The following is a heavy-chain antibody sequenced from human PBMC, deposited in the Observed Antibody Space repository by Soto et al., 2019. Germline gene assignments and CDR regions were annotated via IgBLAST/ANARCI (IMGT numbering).Heavy chain of an antibody. Sequence: QITLNESGPTVVRPTETLTLTCRFSGFSLTTSGVALGWIRQSPGKAPEWLALIYWDDDKRYSASLKSRLTITKDTSKNQVVLTVSDLDPTDTATYYCAHRVLRTVFGLVTTTAIYFDFWGQGTPVAVSS. CDR3: AHRVLRTVFGLVTTTAIYFDF. J-gene: IGHJ4*02. D-gene: IGHD3-3*01. V-gene: IGHV2-5*02. CDR1: GFSLTTSGVA. CDR2: IYWDDDK.